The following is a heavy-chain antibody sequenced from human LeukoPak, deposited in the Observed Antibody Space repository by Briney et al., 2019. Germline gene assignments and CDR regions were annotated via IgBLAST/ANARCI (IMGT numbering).Heavy chain of an antibody. CDR1: GGSISSYY. CDR3: GRGGGRPTIFGGFDP. J-gene: IGHJ5*02. CDR2: IYYSGST. V-gene: IGHV4-59*01. Sequence: TSETLSLTCTVSGGSISSYYWSWIRQPPGKGLEWIGYIYYSGSTNYNPSLKSRVTISVDTSKNQFSLKLSSVTAADTAVYYCGRGGGRPTIFGGFDPWGQGTLVTVSS. D-gene: IGHD3-3*01.